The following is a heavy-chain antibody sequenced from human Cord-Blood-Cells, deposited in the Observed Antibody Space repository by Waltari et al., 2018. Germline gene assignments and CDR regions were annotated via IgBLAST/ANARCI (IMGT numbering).Heavy chain of an antibody. V-gene: IGHV4-39*01. CDR2: IYYSGST. CDR1: GGSISSSRYY. J-gene: IGHJ2*01. CDR3: ARHVRGYSSSSNWYFDL. D-gene: IGHD6-6*01. Sequence: QLQLQESGPGLVKPSETLSLTCTVSGGSISSSRYYWGWFRQPPGKGLEWIGSIYYSGSTYYNPSLKSRVTISVDTSKNQFSLKPSSVTAADTAVYYCARHVRGYSSSSNWYFDLWGRGTLVTVSS.